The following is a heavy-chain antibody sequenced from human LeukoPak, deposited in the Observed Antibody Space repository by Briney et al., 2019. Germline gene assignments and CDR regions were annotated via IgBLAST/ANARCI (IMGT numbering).Heavy chain of an antibody. J-gene: IGHJ6*02. Sequence: GGSLRLSCAASGFTSSTHGMHWGRQAPGPGREWVAFIQFDGSNKYFLESVKGRFTISRDNSMTTVYLQMNSLRAEDTAGYYCAKPDYSGYGLHYGMDVWGQGTTVTVSS. D-gene: IGHD5-12*01. CDR1: GFTSSTHG. V-gene: IGHV3-30*02. CDR2: IQFDGSNK. CDR3: AKPDYSGYGLHYGMDV.